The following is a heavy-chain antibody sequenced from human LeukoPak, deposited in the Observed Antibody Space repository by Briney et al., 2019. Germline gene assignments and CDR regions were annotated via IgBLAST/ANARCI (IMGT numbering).Heavy chain of an antibody. J-gene: IGHJ4*02. Sequence: GGSLRLSCAASGFTFSSYGMTWVRQAPGKGLEWVSYISSSSSTIYYADSMKGRFTISRDNAKNSLYLQLNSLRAEDTAVYYCARANYDILAGYYFAVATRTLDYWGQGTLVTVSS. CDR3: ARANYDILAGYYFAVATRTLDY. CDR2: ISSSSSTI. CDR1: GFTFSSYG. V-gene: IGHV3-48*01. D-gene: IGHD3-9*01.